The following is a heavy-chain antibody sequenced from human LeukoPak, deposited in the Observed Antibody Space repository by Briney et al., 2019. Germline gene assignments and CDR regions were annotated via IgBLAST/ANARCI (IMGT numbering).Heavy chain of an antibody. Sequence: PGGSLRLSCAASGFTFSSYDMHWVRQATGKGLEWVSAIGTAGDTYYPGSVKGRFTISRENAKNSLYLQMNSLRAGDTAVYYCARGVGDTSDWYFDLWGRGTLVTVSS. CDR2: IGTAGDT. D-gene: IGHD1-26*01. J-gene: IGHJ2*01. CDR1: GFTFSSYD. CDR3: ARGVGDTSDWYFDL. V-gene: IGHV3-13*01.